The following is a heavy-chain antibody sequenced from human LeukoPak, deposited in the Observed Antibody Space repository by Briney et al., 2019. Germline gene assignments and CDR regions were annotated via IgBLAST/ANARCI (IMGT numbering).Heavy chain of an antibody. Sequence: GGSLRLSCAASGFTFSSYGMHWVRQAPGKGLEWVSFIRYDGSNKYYADSVKGRFTISRDNSKNTLYLQMNSLRAEDTAVYYCAKGGDYGDYYFDYWGQGTLVTVSS. J-gene: IGHJ4*02. CDR3: AKGGDYGDYYFDY. D-gene: IGHD4-17*01. CDR1: GFTFSSYG. V-gene: IGHV3-30*02. CDR2: IRYDGSNK.